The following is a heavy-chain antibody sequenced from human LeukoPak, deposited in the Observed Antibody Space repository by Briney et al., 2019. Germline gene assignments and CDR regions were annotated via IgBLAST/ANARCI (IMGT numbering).Heavy chain of an antibody. V-gene: IGHV1-3*03. CDR2: INAGNGNT. D-gene: IGHD2-8*01. J-gene: IGHJ6*03. CDR1: GYTFTSYA. CDR3: ARGQPHAGCTWDMDV. Sequence: ASVKVSCKASGYTFTSYAMHWVRQAPGQRLEWMGWINAGNGNTKYSQEFQGRVTITRDTSASTAYMELSSLRSEDMAVYYCARGQPHAGCTWDMDVWGKGTTVTVSS.